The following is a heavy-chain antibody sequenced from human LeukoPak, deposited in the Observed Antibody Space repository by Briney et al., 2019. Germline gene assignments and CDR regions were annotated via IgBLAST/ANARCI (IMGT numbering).Heavy chain of an antibody. D-gene: IGHD2-2*01. CDR3: ARDIGPYCTISGCYVSGY. Sequence: GGSLRLSCAASGLTFSSYSMNWVRQAPGKGLEWVSSITSSSNYIYYVDSVKGRFTISRDNSKNTLYLQMNSLRAEDTAVYYCARDIGPYCTISGCYVSGYWAQGTLVTVSS. V-gene: IGHV3-21*01. CDR1: GLTFSSYS. J-gene: IGHJ4*02. CDR2: ITSSSNYI.